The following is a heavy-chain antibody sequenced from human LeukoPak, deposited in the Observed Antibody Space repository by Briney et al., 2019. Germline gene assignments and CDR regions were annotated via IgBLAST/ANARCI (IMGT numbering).Heavy chain of an antibody. CDR2: IRYDGSNK. D-gene: IGHD3-3*01. V-gene: IGHV3-30*02. J-gene: IGHJ4*02. Sequence: PGGSLRLSCAASGFTFSSYGMHWVRQAPGKGLEWAAFIRYDGSNKYYADSVKGRFTISRDNSKNTLYLQMNSLRAEDTAVYYCAKDYDFWSGYPGDWGQGTLVTVSS. CDR1: GFTFSSYG. CDR3: AKDYDFWSGYPGD.